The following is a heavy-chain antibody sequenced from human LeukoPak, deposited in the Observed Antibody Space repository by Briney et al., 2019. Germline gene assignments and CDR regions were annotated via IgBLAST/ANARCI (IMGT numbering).Heavy chain of an antibody. CDR3: AKSYAREGEFDY. Sequence: GGSLRLSCAASGFTFSSYAMSWVRQAPGKGLEWVSGISGNGASTYYADSVKGRFTISRDNSKNTLYLQMNSLRAEDTAVYYCAKSYAREGEFDYWGQGTLVTVSS. CDR2: ISGNGAST. J-gene: IGHJ4*02. D-gene: IGHD3-16*01. V-gene: IGHV3-23*01. CDR1: GFTFSSYA.